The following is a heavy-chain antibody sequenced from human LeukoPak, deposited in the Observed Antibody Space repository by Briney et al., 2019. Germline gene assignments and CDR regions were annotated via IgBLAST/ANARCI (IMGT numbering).Heavy chain of an antibody. CDR2: INHSGST. CDR1: GGSISSYY. D-gene: IGHD3-3*01. CDR3: ARGTGTYYDFWSGYSPSNDAFDI. Sequence: NPSETLSLTCTVSGGSISSYYWSWIRQPAGKGLEWIGEINHSGSTNYNPSLKSRVTISVDTSKNQFSLKLSSVTAADTAVYYCARGTGTYYDFWSGYSPSNDAFDIWGQGTMVTVSS. V-gene: IGHV4-34*01. J-gene: IGHJ3*02.